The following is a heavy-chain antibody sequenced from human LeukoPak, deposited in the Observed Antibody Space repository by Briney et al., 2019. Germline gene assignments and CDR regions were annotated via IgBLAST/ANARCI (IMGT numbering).Heavy chain of an antibody. CDR1: GGSISSSNW. J-gene: IGHJ5*02. D-gene: IGHD2-2*01. CDR3: ARVNCSSTRCSYPSNWFDP. Sequence: PSGTLSLTCAVSGGSISSSNWWSWFRQPPGKGLEWIGEIYHSGSTSYNPSLKSRVTISVDTSKKQSSLKLSSVTAADTAVYYCARVNCSSTRCSYPSNWFDPWGQGTLVTVSS. CDR2: IYHSGST. V-gene: IGHV4-4*02.